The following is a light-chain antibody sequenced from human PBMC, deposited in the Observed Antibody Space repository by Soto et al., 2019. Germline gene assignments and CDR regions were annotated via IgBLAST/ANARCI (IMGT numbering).Light chain of an antibody. Sequence: DIQMTQSPSTLSASVGDRVTITCRASQSINIWLAWYQQKAGKAPKLLIYDASTLESGVPSRFSGSGSGTEFTLTISSLQPDDFASYYCQHYDSFSATLGQWTKGDIK. CDR1: QSINIW. J-gene: IGKJ2*01. CDR3: QHYDSFSAT. V-gene: IGKV1-5*01. CDR2: DAS.